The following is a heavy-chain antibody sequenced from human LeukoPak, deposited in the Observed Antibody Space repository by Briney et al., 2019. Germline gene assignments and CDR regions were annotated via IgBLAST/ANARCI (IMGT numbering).Heavy chain of an antibody. V-gene: IGHV4-34*01. CDR2: INHSGST. D-gene: IGHD2-21*01. Sequence: SETPSLTCAVYGGSFSGCYWSWIRQPPGKGLEWIGEINHSGSTNYNPSLKSRVTISVDTSKNQFSLKLSSVTAADTAVYYCARSSIVVVIASPYYFDYWGQGTLVTVSS. CDR1: GGSFSGCY. CDR3: ARSSIVVVIASPYYFDY. J-gene: IGHJ4*02.